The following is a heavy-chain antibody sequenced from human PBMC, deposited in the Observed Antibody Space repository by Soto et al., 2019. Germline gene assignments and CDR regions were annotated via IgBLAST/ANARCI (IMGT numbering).Heavy chain of an antibody. CDR1: GYTFTSYY. Sequence: ASVKVSCKASGYTFTSYYMHWVRQAPRQGLEWMGIINPSGGSTSYAQKFQGRVTMTRDTSTSTVYMELSSLRSEDTAVYYCARELGLAAAGSRAFDIWGQGTMVTVSS. D-gene: IGHD6-13*01. V-gene: IGHV1-46*01. CDR3: ARELGLAAAGSRAFDI. CDR2: INPSGGST. J-gene: IGHJ3*02.